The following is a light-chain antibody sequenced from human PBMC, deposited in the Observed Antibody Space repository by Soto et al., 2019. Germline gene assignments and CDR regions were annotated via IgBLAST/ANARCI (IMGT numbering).Light chain of an antibody. Sequence: QSALTQPASVSASPGQSITISCAGTSSDVGGYNYVSWHQQYPGKAPKLMIYEVSNWPSGVSNRFSGSKSDNTASLTISGLQAEDEADYYCSSYTSSSTWVFGGGTKLTVL. CDR1: SSDVGGYNY. J-gene: IGLJ3*02. CDR2: EVS. V-gene: IGLV2-14*01. CDR3: SSYTSSSTWV.